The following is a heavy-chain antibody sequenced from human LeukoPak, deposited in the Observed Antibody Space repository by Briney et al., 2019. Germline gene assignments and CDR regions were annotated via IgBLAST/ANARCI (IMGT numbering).Heavy chain of an antibody. V-gene: IGHV4-30-2*01. CDR2: IYHSGST. D-gene: IGHD2-15*01. Sequence: SQTLSLTCTVSGGSISSGGYYWSWIRQPPGKGLEWIGYIYHSGSTYYNPSLKSRVTISVDRSKNQFSLKLRSVTAADTAVYYCARDSGGWSGASIDYWGQGTLVTVSS. CDR1: GGSISSGGYY. J-gene: IGHJ4*02. CDR3: ARDSGGWSGASIDY.